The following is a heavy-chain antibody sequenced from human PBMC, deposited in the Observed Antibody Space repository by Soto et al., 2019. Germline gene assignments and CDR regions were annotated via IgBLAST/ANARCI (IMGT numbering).Heavy chain of an antibody. Sequence: QITLKESGPTLVKPTQTLTLTCTFSGFSLSSTRVAVGWIRQPPGKALEWLALIYWDDDKRYSPFLKSRLTITKATSTNQVVLTMTNMDPVDTATYYCAHSVVAGLGYYFDYWGQGTLVTVSS. D-gene: IGHD6-19*01. CDR3: AHSVVAGLGYYFDY. J-gene: IGHJ4*02. V-gene: IGHV2-5*02. CDR1: GFSLSSTRVA. CDR2: IYWDDDK.